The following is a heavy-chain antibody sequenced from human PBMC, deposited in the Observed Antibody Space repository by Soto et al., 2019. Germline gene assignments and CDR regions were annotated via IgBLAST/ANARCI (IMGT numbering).Heavy chain of an antibody. V-gene: IGHV5-51*01. CDR3: ARHASIAAAGYYYCGMDV. D-gene: IGHD6-13*01. J-gene: IGHJ6*02. Sequence: GESLKISCKGSGYSFTSYWIGWVRQMPGKGLEWMGIIYPGDSDTRYSPSFQGQVTISADKSISTAYLQWSSLKASDTAMYYCARHASIAAAGYYYCGMDVWGQGTTVTVSS. CDR2: IYPGDSDT. CDR1: GYSFTSYW.